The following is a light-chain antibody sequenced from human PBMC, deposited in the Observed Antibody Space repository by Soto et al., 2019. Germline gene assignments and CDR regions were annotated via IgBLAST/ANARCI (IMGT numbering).Light chain of an antibody. CDR2: DAS. J-gene: IGKJ2*01. CDR1: QSVSSSD. Sequence: EIVLTQSPGTLSLSPGDRATLSCRASQSVSSSDFAWYQQKAAQAPRLLIYDASSRTAGIPDRFSGSGSGRDCTLTISRLEPEDVAVYYCQQYGSSPSYTFGQGTKFEI. CDR3: QQYGSSPSYT. V-gene: IGKV3-20*01.